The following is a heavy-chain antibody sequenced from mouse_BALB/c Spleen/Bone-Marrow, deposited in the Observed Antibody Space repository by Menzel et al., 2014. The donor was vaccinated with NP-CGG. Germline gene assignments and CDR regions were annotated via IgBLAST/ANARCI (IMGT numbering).Heavy chain of an antibody. V-gene: IGHV5-9-3*01. CDR1: GFTFSSYA. D-gene: IGHD2-3*01. J-gene: IGHJ2*01. CDR2: IRSGGSYT. Sequence: EVHLVESGGNLVKPGGSLKLSCAASGFTFSSYAMPWVRQTPEKRLEWVATIRSGGSYTYYPDSVKGRFTISRDNAKSTLYLQMRSLRSEDTAMYYCARQGDGYYDYWGQGTTLTVSS. CDR3: ARQGDGYYDY.